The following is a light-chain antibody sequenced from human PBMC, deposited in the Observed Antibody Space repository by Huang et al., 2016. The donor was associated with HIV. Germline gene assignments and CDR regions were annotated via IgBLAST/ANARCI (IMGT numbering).Light chain of an antibody. CDR3: QQYKNWPPWT. CDR2: GAS. Sequence: EVVMTQSPAIVSVSPGERVTLSCRASQSVGSHLAWYQRKPGQAPMLLVSGASASATGVPARCSGSGSGTEYILTISSLQSEDFAVYYCQQYKNWPPWTFGQGTKVEIK. CDR1: QSVGSH. J-gene: IGKJ1*01. V-gene: IGKV3-15*01.